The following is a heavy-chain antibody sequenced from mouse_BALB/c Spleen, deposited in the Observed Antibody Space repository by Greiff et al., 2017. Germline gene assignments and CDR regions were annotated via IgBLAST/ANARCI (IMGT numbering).Heavy chain of an antibody. CDR2: IFPGTGTT. CDR3: ARGDYGYDVDY. Sequence: VQLVESGAELVKPGASVKLSCKTSGYTFTSYWIQWVKQRPGQGLGWIGEIFPGTGTTYYNEKFKGKATLTIDTSSSTAYMQLSSLTSEDSAVYFCARGDYGYDVDYWGQGTTLTVSS. J-gene: IGHJ2*01. D-gene: IGHD2-2*01. CDR1: GYTFTSYW. V-gene: IGHV1S132*01.